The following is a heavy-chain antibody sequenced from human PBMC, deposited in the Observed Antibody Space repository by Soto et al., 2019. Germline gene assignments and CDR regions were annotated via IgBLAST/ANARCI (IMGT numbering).Heavy chain of an antibody. CDR2: IKSKTDGGTT. CDR1: GFTFSNAW. CDR3: TTDWEDYSNYPRYYYYYGMDV. D-gene: IGHD4-4*01. J-gene: IGHJ6*02. Sequence: PGGSLRLSCAASGFTFSNAWMNWVRQAPGKGLEWVGRIKSKTDGGTTDYAAPVKGRFTISRDDSKNTLYLQMNSLKTEDTAVYYCTTDWEDYSNYPRYYYYYGMDVWGQGTTVTVSS. V-gene: IGHV3-15*07.